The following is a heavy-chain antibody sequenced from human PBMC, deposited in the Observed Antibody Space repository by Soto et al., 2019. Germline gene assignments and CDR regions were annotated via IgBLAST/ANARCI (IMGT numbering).Heavy chain of an antibody. CDR3: ARAHYGDYGYGMDV. CDR1: GGSISSGGYS. D-gene: IGHD4-17*01. CDR2: TYHSGST. J-gene: IGHJ6*02. Sequence: QLQLQESGSGLVKPSQTLSLTCAVSGGSISSGGYSWSWIRQPPGKGLEWIGYTYHSGSTYYNPSLKRRVTISVARSKNQFALKLSSVTAADTAVYYCARAHYGDYGYGMDVWGQGTTVTVSS. V-gene: IGHV4-30-2*01.